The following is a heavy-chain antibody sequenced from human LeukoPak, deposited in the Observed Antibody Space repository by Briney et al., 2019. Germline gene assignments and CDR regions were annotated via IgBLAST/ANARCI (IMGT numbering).Heavy chain of an antibody. CDR1: GYSITTNY. Sequence: PSETLSLTCTVSGYSITTNYWGWIRQPPGQGLEWIGTIDHIGNTFYNPSLTSRVSISVATSKNHFSLNLTSVTTTDTALYYCARVYWRLGAHDAFDIWGQGTMVTVSS. J-gene: IGHJ3*02. D-gene: IGHD1-26*01. CDR3: ARVYWRLGAHDAFDI. CDR2: IDHIGNT. V-gene: IGHV4-38-2*02.